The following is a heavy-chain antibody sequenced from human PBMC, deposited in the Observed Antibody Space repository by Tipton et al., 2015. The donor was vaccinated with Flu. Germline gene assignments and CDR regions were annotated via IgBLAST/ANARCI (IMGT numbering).Heavy chain of an antibody. CDR1: GYTFTNND. CDR3: ARDMPQGVVVIPPAKRFDF. CDR2: ISAYTDNR. J-gene: IGHJ4*02. V-gene: IGHV1-18*01. D-gene: IGHD2-2*01. Sequence: QLVQSGAEMKKPGASVKVSCKASGYTFTNNDINWVRQAPGQGLEWMGWISAYTDNRNYAQRFQGRVTMTTDTSTNTAFMELRSLRYDDTAVYYCARDMPQGVVVIPPAKRFDFWGQGTLVTVSS.